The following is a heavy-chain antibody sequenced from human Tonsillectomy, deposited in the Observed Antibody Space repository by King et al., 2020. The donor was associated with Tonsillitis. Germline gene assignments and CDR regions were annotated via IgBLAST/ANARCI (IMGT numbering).Heavy chain of an antibody. CDR2: ISAYNANT. Sequence: VQLVESGAEVKKPGASVKVSCKASGYTFTSYGISWVRQAPGQGLEWMGWISAYNANTNYAQKLQGRVTMTTDTSTSTAYMELRSLRSDDTAVYYCARVTNVVGSSGRWFDPWGQGTLVTVSS. CDR3: ARVTNVVGSSGRWFDP. CDR1: GYTFTSYG. D-gene: IGHD1-26*01. J-gene: IGHJ5*02. V-gene: IGHV1-18*01.